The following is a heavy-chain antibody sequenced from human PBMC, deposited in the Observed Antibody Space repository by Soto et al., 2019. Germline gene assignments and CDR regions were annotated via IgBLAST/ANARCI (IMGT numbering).Heavy chain of an antibody. J-gene: IGHJ4*02. CDR1: GFTFSGSA. D-gene: IGHD3-9*01. CDR2: IRSKANSYAT. Sequence: EVQLVESGGGLVQPGGSLKLSCAASGFTFSGSAMHWVRQASGKGLEWVGRIRSKANSYATAYAASVKGRFTISRDHSKNTAYLQMNSLKTEDPSVYYCTRPTTFYVILTGSQYGGGGDYWGQGTLVTVSS. V-gene: IGHV3-73*02. CDR3: TRPTTFYVILTGSQYGGGGDY.